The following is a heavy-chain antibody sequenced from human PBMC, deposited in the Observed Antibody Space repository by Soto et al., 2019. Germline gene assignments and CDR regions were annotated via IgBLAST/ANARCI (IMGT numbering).Heavy chain of an antibody. D-gene: IGHD5-12*01. CDR3: ARDRYIGYGKYYFDY. V-gene: IGHV4-31*03. J-gene: IGHJ4*02. CDR1: GGSISSGGNY. Sequence: SETLSLTCTVSGGSISSGGNYWSWIRQHPGKGLEWIGYIYYSGSTYYNPSLKSRGTISVDTSKNQFSLKLSSVTAADTAVYYCARDRYIGYGKYYFDYWGQGALVTVSS. CDR2: IYYSGST.